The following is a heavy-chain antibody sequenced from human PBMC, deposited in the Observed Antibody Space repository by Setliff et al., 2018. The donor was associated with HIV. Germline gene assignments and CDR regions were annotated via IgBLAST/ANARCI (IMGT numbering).Heavy chain of an antibody. CDR2: INPSVGST. CDR1: GYILTSHY. V-gene: IGHV1-46*01. Sequence: ASVKVSCKASGYILTSHYMHWVRQAPGQGLEWMGIINPSVGSTSYAQKFQGRVTMTRDTSITTAYMEVSSLRSEDTAVYYCATDPPGEQWLITPSGYFQNWGQGTLVTVS. J-gene: IGHJ1*01. D-gene: IGHD6-19*01. CDR3: ATDPPGEQWLITPSGYFQN.